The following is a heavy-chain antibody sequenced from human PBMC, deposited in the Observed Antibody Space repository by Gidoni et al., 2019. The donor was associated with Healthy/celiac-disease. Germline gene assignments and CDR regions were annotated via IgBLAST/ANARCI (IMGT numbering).Heavy chain of an antibody. CDR3: ARESSGNYYGVDY. Sequence: EVQLVQSGAEVKQPEESLTISCKRSGYSFTSDWTGWVRQMPGPGLEWMGVIYPGDADTRYSPSFQGQVTITADKSISTANLQWSSLKASYTAMYYCARESSGNYYGVDYWGQGTLVTVSS. V-gene: IGHV5-51*03. CDR2: IYPGDADT. J-gene: IGHJ4*02. D-gene: IGHD3-22*01. CDR1: GYSFTSDW.